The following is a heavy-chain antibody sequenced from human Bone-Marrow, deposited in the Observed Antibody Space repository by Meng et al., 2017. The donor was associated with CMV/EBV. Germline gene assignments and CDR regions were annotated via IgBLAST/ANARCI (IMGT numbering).Heavy chain of an antibody. D-gene: IGHD5-18*01. CDR2: ISSSSSYI. CDR3: ARDLYPKLYYFDY. J-gene: IGHJ4*02. Sequence: GESLKISCAASGFTFSSYSMNWVRQAPGKGLEWVSSISSSSSYIYYADSVKGRFTISRDNAKNSLYLQMNSLRAEDTAVYYCARDLYPKLYYFDYWGQGTLAAVSS. V-gene: IGHV3-21*01. CDR1: GFTFSSYS.